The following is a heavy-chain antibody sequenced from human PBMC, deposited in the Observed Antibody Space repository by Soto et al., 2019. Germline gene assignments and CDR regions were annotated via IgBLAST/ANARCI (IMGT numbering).Heavy chain of an antibody. D-gene: IGHD3-10*01. CDR3: ARGGMVRGVPYYYYGMDV. CDR1: GGSFSGYY. CDR2: INHSGST. J-gene: IGHJ6*02. V-gene: IGHV4-34*01. Sequence: PSETLSLTCAVYGGSFSGYYWSWIRQPPGKGLEWIGEINHSGSTNYNPSLKSRVTISVDTSENQFSLKLSSVTAADTAVYYCARGGMVRGVPYYYYGMDVWGQGTTVTVSS.